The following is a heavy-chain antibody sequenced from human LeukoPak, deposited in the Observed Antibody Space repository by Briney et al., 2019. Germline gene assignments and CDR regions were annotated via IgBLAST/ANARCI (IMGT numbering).Heavy chain of an antibody. CDR3: ARAEESLGIYDSSGYYDY. V-gene: IGHV1-18*01. J-gene: IGHJ4*02. Sequence: ASVKVSCKASGYTFTSYGISWVRQAAGQGLEWMGWISAYNGNTNYAQKLQGRVTMTTDTSTSTAYMELRSLRSDDTAVYYCARAEESLGIYDSSGYYDYWGQGTLVTVSS. CDR1: GYTFTSYG. CDR2: ISAYNGNT. D-gene: IGHD3-22*01.